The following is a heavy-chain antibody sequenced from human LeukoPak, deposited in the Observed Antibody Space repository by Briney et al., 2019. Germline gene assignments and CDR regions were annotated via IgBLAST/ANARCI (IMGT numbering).Heavy chain of an antibody. CDR2: IYYSGST. CDR1: GGSVSSGSYY. D-gene: IGHD6-13*01. J-gene: IGHJ4*02. CDR3: ARVESSSSGIDY. Sequence: KTSETLSLTCTVSGGSVSSGSYYWSWTRQPPGKGLEWIGYIYYSGSTNYNPSLKSRVTISVDTSKNQFSLKLSSVTAADTAVYYCARVESSSSGIDYWGQGTLVTVSS. V-gene: IGHV4-61*01.